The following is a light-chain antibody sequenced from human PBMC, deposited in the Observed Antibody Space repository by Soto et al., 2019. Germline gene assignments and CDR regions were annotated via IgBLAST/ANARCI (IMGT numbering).Light chain of an antibody. CDR3: TSYTSSSTV. V-gene: IGLV2-14*03. CDR2: DVS. Sequence: QSALTQPASVSGSPGQSITISCTGTSSDFGGYKYVSWYQQHPGKVPKVIIYDVSIRPSGVSDRFSGSKSGNTASLTISGLQADDEADYYCTSYTSSSTVFGGGTKLTVL. J-gene: IGLJ2*01. CDR1: SSDFGGYKY.